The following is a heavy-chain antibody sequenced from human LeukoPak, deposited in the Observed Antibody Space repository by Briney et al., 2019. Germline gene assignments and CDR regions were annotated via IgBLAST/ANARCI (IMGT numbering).Heavy chain of an antibody. CDR1: GFSFSSYW. D-gene: IGHD5/OR15-5a*01. CDR2: IKQDGGEK. J-gene: IGHJ4*02. Sequence: GGSLRLSCAASGFSFSSYWMSWVRQAPGKGPEWVANIKQDGGEKFYVGSVKGRFTISRDNAKNSLYLQMNSLRVDDTAVYYCAREDHSVYNYWGQGTLVTVSS. CDR3: AREDHSVYNY. V-gene: IGHV3-7*01.